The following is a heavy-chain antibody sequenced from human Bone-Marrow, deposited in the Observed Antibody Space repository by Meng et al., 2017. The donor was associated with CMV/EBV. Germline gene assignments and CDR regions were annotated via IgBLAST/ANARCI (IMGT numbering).Heavy chain of an antibody. D-gene: IGHD6-13*01. CDR1: GFTFDDYA. CDR2: ISWNSGSI. J-gene: IGHJ6*02. V-gene: IGHV3-9*01. CDR3: ARDATSSSWPPKYGMDV. Sequence: GGSLRLSCAASGFTFDDYAMHWVRQAPGKGLEWVSGISWNSGSIGYADSVKGGFTISRDNAKNSLYLQMNSLRAEDTAVYYCARDATSSSWPPKYGMDVWGQGTTVTVSS.